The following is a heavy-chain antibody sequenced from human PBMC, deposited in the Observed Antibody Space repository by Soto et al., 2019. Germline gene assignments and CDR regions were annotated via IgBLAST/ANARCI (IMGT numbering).Heavy chain of an antibody. Sequence: GASVKVSCKASGGTFSSYAISWVRQAPGQGLEWMGGIIPIFGTANYAQKFQGRVTITADKSTSTAYMELSSLRSEDTAVYYCARDVLSGIAAAGSIYYYYGMDVWGQGTTVTVSS. D-gene: IGHD6-13*01. CDR3: ARDVLSGIAAAGSIYYYYGMDV. V-gene: IGHV1-69*06. J-gene: IGHJ6*02. CDR1: GGTFSSYA. CDR2: IIPIFGTA.